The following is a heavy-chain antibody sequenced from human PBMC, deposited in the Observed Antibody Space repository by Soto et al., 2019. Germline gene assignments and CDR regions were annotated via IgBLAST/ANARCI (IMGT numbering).Heavy chain of an antibody. CDR1: GFTFSSYS. CDR3: AREGRDLNCADP. D-gene: IGHD2-21*02. Sequence: EVQRVESGGGLVQPGGSLRLSCAASGFTFSSYSMNWVRQAPGKGLEWVSYISSSSSTIYYADSVKGRFTITRDNAKNTLSLQMNILRSEHMAVYHCAREGRDLNCADPWGQGTLVTVSS. J-gene: IGHJ5*02. CDR2: ISSSSSTI. V-gene: IGHV3-48*01.